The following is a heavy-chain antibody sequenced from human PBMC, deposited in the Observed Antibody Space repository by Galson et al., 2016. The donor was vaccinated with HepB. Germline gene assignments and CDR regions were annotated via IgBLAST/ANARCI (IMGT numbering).Heavy chain of an antibody. CDR3: VRAKADGYNSLDF. J-gene: IGHJ4*02. CDR1: GSTFSTYD. CDR2: IGTRGDT. Sequence: SLRLSCAASGSTFSTYDMHWVRQASGKGLEWVSAIGTRGDTYYADSVEGRFTISRDNSKNTLFLQMNSLRPEDTAVFYCVRAKADGYNSLDFWGRGTLVTVSS. V-gene: IGHV3-13*04. D-gene: IGHD5-24*01.